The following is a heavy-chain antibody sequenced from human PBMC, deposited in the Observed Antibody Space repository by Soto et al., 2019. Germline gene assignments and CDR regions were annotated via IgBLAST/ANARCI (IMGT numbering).Heavy chain of an antibody. CDR3: ARTLRPGIAFKYYFDY. J-gene: IGHJ4*02. Sequence: ASVKVSCKASGYTFTSYAMHWVRQAPGQRLEWMGWINAGNGNTKYSQKFQGRVTITRDTSASTAYMELSSLRSEDTAVYYCARTLRPGIAFKYYFDYWGQGTLVTVSS. D-gene: IGHD6-13*01. CDR2: INAGNGNT. V-gene: IGHV1-3*01. CDR1: GYTFTSYA.